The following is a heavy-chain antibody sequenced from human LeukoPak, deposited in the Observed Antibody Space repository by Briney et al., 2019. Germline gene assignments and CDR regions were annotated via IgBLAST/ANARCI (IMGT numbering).Heavy chain of an antibody. Sequence: SQTLSLTCTVSGGSIGSSTFSWGWIRQPPGKGLEWIGSIYYSVTTYYNPSLKSRVTISVDASKNQFSLNLSSVTAADTAVYYCARDGKRALMISPRGARPYYFDYWGQGTLVSVSS. J-gene: IGHJ4*02. D-gene: IGHD3-10*01. CDR2: IYYSVTT. CDR3: ARDGKRALMISPRGARPYYFDY. V-gene: IGHV4-39*07. CDR1: GGSIGSSTFS.